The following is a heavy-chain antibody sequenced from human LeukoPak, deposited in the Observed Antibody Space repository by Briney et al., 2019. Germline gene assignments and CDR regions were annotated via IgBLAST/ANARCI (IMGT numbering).Heavy chain of an antibody. CDR2: IYTSGST. CDR1: GGSISSGGYY. Sequence: SETLSLTCTVSGGSISSGGYYWSWIRQPAGKGLEWIGRIYTSGSTNYNPSLKSRVTISVDTSKNQFSLKLSSVTAADTAVYYCARAEATADLFDYWGQGTLVTVSS. V-gene: IGHV4-61*02. J-gene: IGHJ4*02. D-gene: IGHD5-24*01. CDR3: ARAEATADLFDY.